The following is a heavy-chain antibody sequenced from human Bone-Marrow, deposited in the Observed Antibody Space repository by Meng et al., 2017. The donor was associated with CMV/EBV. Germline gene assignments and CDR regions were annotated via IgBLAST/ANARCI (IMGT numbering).Heavy chain of an antibody. Sequence: GGSLRLSCAASGFTFSSYEMNWVRQAPGKGLEWVSYISSSGSTIYYADSVKGRFTISRDNAKNSLYLQMNSLRAEDTAVYYCARDGGSGWDHYYYGMDIWGRGTTVTVSS. CDR3: ARDGGSGWDHYYYGMDI. CDR2: ISSSGSTI. V-gene: IGHV3-48*03. CDR1: GFTFSSYE. D-gene: IGHD6-19*01. J-gene: IGHJ6*02.